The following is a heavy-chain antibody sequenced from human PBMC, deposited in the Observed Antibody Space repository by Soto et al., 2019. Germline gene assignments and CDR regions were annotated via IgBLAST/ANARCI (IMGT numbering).Heavy chain of an antibody. CDR1: GGSISSGGYS. D-gene: IGHD3-9*01. J-gene: IGHJ4*02. Sequence: PSETLSLTCAVSGGSISSGGYSWSWIRQPPGKGLEWIGYIYHSGSTYYNPSLKSRVTISVDRSKNQFSLKLSSVTAADTAVYYCARGGYDILAANPYFFAYWGQGTLVTVSS. CDR2: IYHSGST. CDR3: ARGGYDILAANPYFFAY. V-gene: IGHV4-30-2*01.